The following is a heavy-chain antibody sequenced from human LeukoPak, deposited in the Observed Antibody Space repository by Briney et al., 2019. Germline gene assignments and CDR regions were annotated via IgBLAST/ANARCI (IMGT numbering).Heavy chain of an antibody. CDR2: ISYDGSNK. Sequence: GGSLRLSCAASGFTFSSYAMHWVRQAPGKGLEWVAVISYDGSNKYYADFVKGRFTISRDNSKNTLYLQMNSLKAEDTAVYYCARGQLELPGGYWGQGTLVTVSS. J-gene: IGHJ4*02. CDR1: GFTFSSYA. V-gene: IGHV3-30-3*01. CDR3: ARGQLELPGGY. D-gene: IGHD1-7*01.